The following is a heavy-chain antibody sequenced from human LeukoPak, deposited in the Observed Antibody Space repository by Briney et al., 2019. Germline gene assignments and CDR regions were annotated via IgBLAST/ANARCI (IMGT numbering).Heavy chain of an antibody. CDR2: ISSSSTYT. D-gene: IGHD1-26*01. CDR1: GFTFSDYY. CDR3: ARGVDLVGELDY. J-gene: IGHJ4*02. V-gene: IGHV3-11*05. Sequence: GGSLRLSCAASGFTFSDYYMNCIRQAPGKGLEWVSYISSSSTYTNYADSVKGRFTISRDNAKNSVYLEMNSLRDEDTAVYYCARGVDLVGELDYWGQGTLVTVSS.